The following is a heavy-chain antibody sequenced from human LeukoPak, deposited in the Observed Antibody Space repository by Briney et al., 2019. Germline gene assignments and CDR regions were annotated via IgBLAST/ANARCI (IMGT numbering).Heavy chain of an antibody. CDR1: GGSFSRYY. Sequence: PSETLSLTCAVYGGSFSRYYWSWIRQSPGKGLEWIAEIDHRGDTNYNPSVKSRVTISVDTSKNQFSLKVRSLSAADTAVYYCARGTTISETGYFDFWGQGTLVTVSS. CDR3: ARGTTISETGYFDF. V-gene: IGHV4-34*01. CDR2: IDHRGDT. J-gene: IGHJ4*03. D-gene: IGHD5-24*01.